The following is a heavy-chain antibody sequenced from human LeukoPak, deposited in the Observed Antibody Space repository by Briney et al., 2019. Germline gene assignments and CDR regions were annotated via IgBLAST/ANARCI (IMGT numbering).Heavy chain of an antibody. V-gene: IGHV3-48*03. D-gene: IGHD2-21*02. CDR3: ASSGDRENIFDY. J-gene: IGHJ4*02. CDR2: ISSSGSTI. Sequence: GGSLRLSCAASGFSFSSYEMNWVRQAPGKGLEWVSYISSSGSTIYYADSVKGRFTISRDNAKNSLYLQMNSLRAEDTAVYYCASSGDRENIFDYWGQGTLVTVSS. CDR1: GFSFSSYE.